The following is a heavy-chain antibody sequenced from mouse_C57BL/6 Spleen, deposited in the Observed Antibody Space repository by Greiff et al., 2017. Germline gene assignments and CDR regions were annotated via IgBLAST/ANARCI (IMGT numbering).Heavy chain of an antibody. Sequence: VKLQQSGPELVKPGASVKISCKASGYAFSSSWMNWVKQRPGKGLEWIGRIYPGDGDTNYNGKFKGKATLTADKSSSTAYMQLSSLTSEDSAVYFCARSFITSWEGYFDVWGTGTTVTVSS. J-gene: IGHJ1*03. V-gene: IGHV1-82*01. D-gene: IGHD1-1*01. CDR2: IYPGDGDT. CDR1: GYAFSSSW. CDR3: ARSFITSWEGYFDV.